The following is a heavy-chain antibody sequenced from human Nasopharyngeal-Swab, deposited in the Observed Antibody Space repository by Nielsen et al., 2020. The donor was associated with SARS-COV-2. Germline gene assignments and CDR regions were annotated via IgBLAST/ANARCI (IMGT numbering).Heavy chain of an antibody. CDR3: AKDVGRAVAGTGHDL. J-gene: IGHJ5*02. CDR2: ISWNSGRI. Sequence: GRSLTLSSALSGPCVDDYAMHWVRQAPGKGLEWDSGISWNSGRIGYADSVKGRVTISRDNAKKSLFLQMNSLRAEDTALYYCAKDVGRAVAGTGHDLWGQGTLVTVSS. D-gene: IGHD6-19*01. V-gene: IGHV3-9*01. CDR1: GPCVDDYA.